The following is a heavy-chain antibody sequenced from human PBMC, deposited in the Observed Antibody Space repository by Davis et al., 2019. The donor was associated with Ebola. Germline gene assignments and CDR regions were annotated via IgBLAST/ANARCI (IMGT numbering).Heavy chain of an antibody. V-gene: IGHV1-18*01. D-gene: IGHD5-24*01. J-gene: IGHJ4*02. Sequence: AASVKVSCKASGYTFTNYGISWVRQAPGHGLEWMGWISGYNGNTDYAQTVQGRVSMTTDTSTSTAYMELRSLRSDDTAVYYCARDRVSFNSNYHFGYWGQGSLVTVSS. CDR3: ARDRVSFNSNYHFGY. CDR2: ISGYNGNT. CDR1: GYTFTNYG.